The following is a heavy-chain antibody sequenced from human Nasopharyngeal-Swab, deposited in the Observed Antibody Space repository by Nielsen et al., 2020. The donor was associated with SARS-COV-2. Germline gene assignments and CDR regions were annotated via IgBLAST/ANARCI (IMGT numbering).Heavy chain of an antibody. D-gene: IGHD3-22*01. CDR2: IYYSGST. CDR1: GDSISSGDYY. V-gene: IGHV4-30-4*01. J-gene: IGHJ3*02. CDR3: ARAIGRFTMIVVAIDAFDI. Sequence: SETLSLTCTVSGDSISSGDYYWSWIRQPPGKGLEWIGYIYYSGSTYYNPSLKSRVTISVDTSKNQFSLKLSSVTAADTAVYYCARAIGRFTMIVVAIDAFDIWGQGIMVTVSS.